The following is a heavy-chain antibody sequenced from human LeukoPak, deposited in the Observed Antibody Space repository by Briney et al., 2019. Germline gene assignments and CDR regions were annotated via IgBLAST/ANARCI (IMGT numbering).Heavy chain of an antibody. V-gene: IGHV3-21*06. CDR2: ISTSSRYI. Sequence: NSGGSLRLSCAASGFTFSSYGMHWVRQAPGKGLEWVSSISTSSRYIYYRDSVKGRFTISRDDAKNSLYLQMNSLTVEDTAVYYCARADCSGSTCYLRHSWFDPWGQGTLVTVSS. CDR1: GFTFSSYG. CDR3: ARADCSGSTCYLRHSWFDP. J-gene: IGHJ5*02. D-gene: IGHD2-2*01.